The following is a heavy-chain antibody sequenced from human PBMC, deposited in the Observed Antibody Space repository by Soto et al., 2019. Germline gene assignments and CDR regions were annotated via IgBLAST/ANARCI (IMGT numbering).Heavy chain of an antibody. CDR2: INHSGST. D-gene: IGHD3-10*01. V-gene: IGHV4-34*01. CDR3: ARGGGTMVRGVQDYYYYYMDV. Sequence: QVQLQQWGAGLLKPSETLSLTCAVYGGSFSGYYWSWIRQPPGKGLEWIGEINHSGSTNYNPSLKSRVTISVDTSKNQFSLKLSSVTDADTAVYYCARGGGTMVRGVQDYYYYYMDVWGKGTTVTVSS. J-gene: IGHJ6*03. CDR1: GGSFSGYY.